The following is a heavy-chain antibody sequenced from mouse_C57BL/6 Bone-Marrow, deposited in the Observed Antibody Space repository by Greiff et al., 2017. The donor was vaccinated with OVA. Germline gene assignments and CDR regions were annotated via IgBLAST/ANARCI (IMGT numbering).Heavy chain of an antibody. CDR1: GYSFTGYY. CDR2: IYPYNGVS. CDR3: ARQIYYYGSSFPFDY. D-gene: IGHD1-1*01. J-gene: IGHJ2*01. V-gene: IGHV1-31*01. Sequence: EVQLQQSGPELVKPGASVKISCKASGYSFTGYYMHWVKQSHGNILDWIGYIYPYNGVSSYNQKFKGKATLTVDKSSSTAYMELRSLTSEDSAAYYCARQIYYYGSSFPFDYWGQGTTLTVSS.